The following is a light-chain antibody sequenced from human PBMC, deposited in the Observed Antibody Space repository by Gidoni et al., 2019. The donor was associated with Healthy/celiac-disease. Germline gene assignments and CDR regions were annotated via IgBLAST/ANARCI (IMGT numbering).Light chain of an antibody. Sequence: IVMTQSPLSLPVTPGEPASISCSSSQSLLHSNGYNSLDWYLQKPGQSPQLLIYLGSNRASGVPERFSGSGSGTDVTLKISRVEAEDVGVYYCMQALQTPPTFGQGTRLEIK. V-gene: IGKV2-28*01. CDR3: MQALQTPPT. J-gene: IGKJ5*01. CDR2: LGS. CDR1: QSLLHSNGYNS.